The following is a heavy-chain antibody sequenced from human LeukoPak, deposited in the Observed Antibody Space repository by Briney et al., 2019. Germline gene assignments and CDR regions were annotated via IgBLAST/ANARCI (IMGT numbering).Heavy chain of an antibody. CDR2: INPSGGST. J-gene: IGHJ4*02. CDR1: GNIFTSYY. D-gene: IGHD2-21*01. CDR3: ARTQPFETGDGYFDS. V-gene: IGHV1-46*01. Sequence: RASVKVPCKASGNIFTSYYFHWVRQAPGQGLEWMGIINPSGGSTNYAQRFQGRVTMTRDTSTSTVSMELSSLRSEDTAVYYCARTQPFETGDGYFDSWGQGTLVTVSS.